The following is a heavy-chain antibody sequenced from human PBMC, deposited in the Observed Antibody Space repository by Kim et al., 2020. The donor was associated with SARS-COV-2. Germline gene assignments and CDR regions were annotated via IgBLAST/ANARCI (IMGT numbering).Heavy chain of an antibody. Sequence: GRVTITRDTSASTAYMELSSLRSEDTAVYYCAREPPTSCGGDCYSQAFDIWGQGTMVTVSS. V-gene: IGHV1-3*01. CDR3: AREPPTSCGGDCYSQAFDI. D-gene: IGHD2-21*02. J-gene: IGHJ3*02.